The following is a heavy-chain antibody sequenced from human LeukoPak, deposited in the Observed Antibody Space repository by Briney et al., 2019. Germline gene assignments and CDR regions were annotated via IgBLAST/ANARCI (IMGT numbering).Heavy chain of an antibody. Sequence: SETLSLTCTVSGGSISSSSYSWGWIRQPPGKGLEWIGSIYSSGSTYSNPSLKSRVTILVDTSKKQFSLELSSVTAADTAIYYCARQFYGSGAWDVWGKGTTVTISS. D-gene: IGHD3-10*01. CDR1: GGSISSSSYS. J-gene: IGHJ6*04. CDR3: ARQFYGSGAWDV. CDR2: IYSSGST. V-gene: IGHV4-39*07.